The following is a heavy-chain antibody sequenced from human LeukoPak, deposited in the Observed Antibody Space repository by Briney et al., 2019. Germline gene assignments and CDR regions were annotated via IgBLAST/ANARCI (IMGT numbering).Heavy chain of an antibody. CDR3: ARGVGGSRAFDI. D-gene: IGHD2-15*01. Sequence: ASVKVSCKASGYTFTSYDINWVRQATGQGLEWMGWMNPNSGNTGYAQKFQGRVTITRNTSISTAYMELSSLRAEDTAVYYCARGVGGSRAFDIWGQGTMVTVSS. CDR1: GYTFTSYD. V-gene: IGHV1-8*03. CDR2: MNPNSGNT. J-gene: IGHJ3*02.